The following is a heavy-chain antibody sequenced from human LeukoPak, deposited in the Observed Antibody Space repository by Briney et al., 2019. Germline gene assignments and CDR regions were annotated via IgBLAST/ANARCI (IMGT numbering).Heavy chain of an antibody. CDR3: AKLATSDTGETS. V-gene: IGHV1-69*13. Sequence: SVKVSCKASGGTFSSYAISWVRQAPGQGLEWMGGIIPIFGTANYAQKFQGRVTITADESTSTAYMELSSLRSEDTAIYYCAKLATSDTGETSWGQRTLVTVSS. J-gene: IGHJ5*02. CDR2: IIPIFGTA. D-gene: IGHD3-16*01. CDR1: GGTFSSYA.